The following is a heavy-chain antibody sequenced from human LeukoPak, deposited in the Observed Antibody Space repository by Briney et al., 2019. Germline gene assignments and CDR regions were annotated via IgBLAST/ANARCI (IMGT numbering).Heavy chain of an antibody. D-gene: IGHD6-19*01. CDR1: GYTFTSYA. CDR2: INAGNGNT. J-gene: IGHJ4*02. Sequence: ASVKVSCKASGYTFTSYAMHWVRQAPGQRLEWMGWINAGNGNTKYSQKFQGRVTITRDTSASTAYMELSSLRSEDTAVYYCVRDRYSSGWSYYFDYWGQGTLVTVSS. CDR3: VRDRYSSGWSYYFDY. V-gene: IGHV1-3*01.